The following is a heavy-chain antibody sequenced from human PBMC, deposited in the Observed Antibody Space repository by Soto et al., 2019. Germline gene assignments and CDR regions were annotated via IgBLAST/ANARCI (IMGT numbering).Heavy chain of an antibody. CDR3: AKGEGSSGYYSLFDY. J-gene: IGHJ4*02. Sequence: EVQLVESGGCLVQPGRSLRLSCAASGFTFDDYAMHWVRQAPGKGLEWVSGISWNSGSIGYADSVKGRFTISRDNAKNSLYLQMNSLRAEDTALYYCAKGEGSSGYYSLFDYWGQGTLVTVSS. V-gene: IGHV3-9*01. D-gene: IGHD3-22*01. CDR2: ISWNSGSI. CDR1: GFTFDDYA.